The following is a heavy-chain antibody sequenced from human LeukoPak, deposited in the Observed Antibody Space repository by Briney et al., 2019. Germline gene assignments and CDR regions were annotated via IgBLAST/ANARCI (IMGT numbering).Heavy chain of an antibody. CDR3: ARHVRFIAAVDY. D-gene: IGHD6-13*01. CDR1: GGSISSSSYY. J-gene: IGHJ4*02. V-gene: IGHV4-39*01. Sequence: SETLSLTCTVSGGSISSSSYYWGWIRQPPGKGLEWIGSIYYSGSTYYNPSLKSRVTISVDTSKNQFSLKLSSVTAEDTAVYYCARHVRFIAAVDYWGQGTLVTVSS. CDR2: IYYSGST.